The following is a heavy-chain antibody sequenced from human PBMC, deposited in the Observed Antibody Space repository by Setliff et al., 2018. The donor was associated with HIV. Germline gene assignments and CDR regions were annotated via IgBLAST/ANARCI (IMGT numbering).Heavy chain of an antibody. D-gene: IGHD3-3*01. J-gene: IGHJ4*02. CDR1: GYTFTSYD. V-gene: IGHV1-8*02. Sequence: ASVKVSCKASGYTFTSYDINWVRQATGQGLEWMGWMNPNSGNTGYAQKFQGRVTMTRNTSISTAYMDLSSLRFEDTAVYYCARAQSWSGGPYYFDNWGQGTLVTVS. CDR2: MNPNSGNT. CDR3: ARAQSWSGGPYYFDN.